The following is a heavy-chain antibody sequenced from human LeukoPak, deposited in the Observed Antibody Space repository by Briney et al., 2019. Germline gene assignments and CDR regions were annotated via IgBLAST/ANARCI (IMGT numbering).Heavy chain of an antibody. J-gene: IGHJ5*02. CDR1: GGSFSGYY. CDR3: ARHYDDSSGYYYDGFWFDP. D-gene: IGHD3-22*01. Sequence: SETLSLTCAVYGGSFSGYYWSWIRQPPGKGLEWIGEINHSGSTNYNPSLKSRVTISVDTSKNQFSLKLSPVTAADTAVYYCARHYDDSSGYYYDGFWFDPWGQGTLVTVSS. V-gene: IGHV4-34*01. CDR2: INHSGST.